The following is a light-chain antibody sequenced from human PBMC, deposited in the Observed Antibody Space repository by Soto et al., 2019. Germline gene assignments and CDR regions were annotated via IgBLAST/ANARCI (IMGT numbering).Light chain of an antibody. Sequence: SALAQPASVSDSPGQSITISCTGTSSDVGGSNFVSWYQQHPGKPPKLIIYDVANRPSGVSNRFSGSKSGSTASLIISRLQTEDEADYYCVSYTSSTTEVFGPGPQGTVL. CDR2: DVA. V-gene: IGLV2-14*03. CDR1: SSDVGGSNF. J-gene: IGLJ1*01. CDR3: VSYTSSTTEV.